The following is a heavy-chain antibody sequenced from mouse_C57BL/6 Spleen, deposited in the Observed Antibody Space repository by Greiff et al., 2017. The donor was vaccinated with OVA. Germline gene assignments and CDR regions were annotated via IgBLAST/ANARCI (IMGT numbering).Heavy chain of an antibody. Sequence: EVKLEESGGGLVQPGGSMKLSCAASGFTFSDAWMDWVRQSPEKGLEWVAEIRNKANNHATYYAESVKGRFTISRDDSKSSVYLQMNSLRAEDTGIYYCTRVYGSPYWYFDVWGTGTTVTVSS. CDR2: IRNKANNHAT. D-gene: IGHD1-1*01. V-gene: IGHV6-6*01. CDR3: TRVYGSPYWYFDV. CDR1: GFTFSDAW. J-gene: IGHJ1*03.